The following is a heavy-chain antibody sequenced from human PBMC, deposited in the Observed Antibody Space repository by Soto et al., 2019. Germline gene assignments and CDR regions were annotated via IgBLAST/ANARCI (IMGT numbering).Heavy chain of an antibody. CDR3: AKDPRLELRGVDS. Sequence: LRLSCVASGYNFGSYAMMWVRQAPEKGLEWISTIGGGGIGSYYADSVKGRFTISRDNSKNTLYLQMNSLRAEDTGVYYCAKDPRLELRGVDSWGQGTQVTVSS. V-gene: IGHV3-23*01. J-gene: IGHJ4*02. CDR2: IGGGGIGS. CDR1: GYNFGSYA. D-gene: IGHD1-7*01.